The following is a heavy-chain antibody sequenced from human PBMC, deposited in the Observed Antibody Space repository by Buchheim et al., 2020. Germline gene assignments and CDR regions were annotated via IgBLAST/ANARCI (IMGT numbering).Heavy chain of an antibody. D-gene: IGHD4-17*01. CDR2: IYYSGGT. Sequence: QVQLQESGPGLVKPSETLSLTCTVSGGSMSGYYWSWIRQPPGKGLEWIGYIYYSGGTRYNPSLKSRVTMSVDTYQNQFFVKLSSVTAADTALYYCARLISKVGDYYYYAMDVWGQGTT. J-gene: IGHJ6*01. CDR1: GGSMSGYY. CDR3: ARLISKVGDYYYYAMDV. V-gene: IGHV4-59*01.